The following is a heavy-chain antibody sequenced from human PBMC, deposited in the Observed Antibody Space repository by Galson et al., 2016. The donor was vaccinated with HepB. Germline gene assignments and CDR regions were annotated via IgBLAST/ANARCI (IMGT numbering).Heavy chain of an antibody. V-gene: IGHV3-53*01. CDR1: GFTVSTNY. D-gene: IGHD3-22*01. Sequence: SLRLSCAASGFTVSTNYMNWVRQAPGKGLEWVSVIYSSGSTYYADSVKGRSTFSRDNSKNTLYVQMHSLRAEDTAVYYCAKDYYDSSGYRSYWYFDLWGRGTLVTVSS. J-gene: IGHJ2*01. CDR3: AKDYYDSSGYRSYWYFDL. CDR2: IYSSGST.